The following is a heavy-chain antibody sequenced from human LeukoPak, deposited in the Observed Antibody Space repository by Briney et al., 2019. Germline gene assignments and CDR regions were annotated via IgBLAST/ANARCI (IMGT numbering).Heavy chain of an antibody. V-gene: IGHV3-48*03. CDR3: ARVRSPRYFDY. J-gene: IGHJ4*02. CDR1: GFTFSSYE. Sequence: GGSLRLSCAASGFTFSSYEMNWVRQAPGKGLEWVSYISSSGSAIYNADSVKGRFTISRDNAKNSLYLQMNSLRAEDTAVYYCARVRSPRYFDYWGQGTLVTVSS. CDR2: ISSSGSAI.